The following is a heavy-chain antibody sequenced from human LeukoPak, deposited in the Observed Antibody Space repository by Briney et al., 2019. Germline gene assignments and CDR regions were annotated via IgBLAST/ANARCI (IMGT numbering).Heavy chain of an antibody. D-gene: IGHD2-8*01. CDR2: IQYDRSNQ. V-gene: IGHV3-30*02. CDR3: AKDRCSNGIGCLYYYMDV. CDR1: GFTFSTYG. Sequence: HPGGSLRLSCAASGFTFSTYGMHWVRQAPGKGLGWVAYIQYDRSNQQYAGSVKGRFSISRDNSKNTLYLQMNSLRAEDTAVYYCAKDRCSNGIGCLYYYMDVWGKGTTVTISS. J-gene: IGHJ6*04.